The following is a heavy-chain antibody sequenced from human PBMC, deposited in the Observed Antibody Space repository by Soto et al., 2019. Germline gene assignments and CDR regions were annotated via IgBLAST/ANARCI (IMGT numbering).Heavy chain of an antibody. D-gene: IGHD3-3*01. V-gene: IGHV3-33*01. CDR2: IWVDGSKK. J-gene: IGHJ4*02. CDR1: GFTFSSYG. Sequence: QVQLVETGGGVVQPGRSLRLSCAASGFTFSSYGLHWVRQAPGKGLGWVAVIWVDGSKKFYADSVKGRFSISRDDFRNTLYLQMNSLRAEDTAVYYCAREIGVVGPDLDYWGRGTRVTVSS. CDR3: AREIGVVGPDLDY.